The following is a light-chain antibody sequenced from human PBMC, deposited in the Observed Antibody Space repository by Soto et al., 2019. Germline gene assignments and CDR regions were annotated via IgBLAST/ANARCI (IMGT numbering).Light chain of an antibody. J-gene: IGLJ1*01. CDR1: SSNIGNDY. CDR3: GRWDSRLSTYV. Sequence: QSVLTQSPSVSSAPGQQVTISCSRSSSNIGNDYVSWYQQLPGTAPKLLIYDNNKRAAGIPDRFSGSESGTSATLGITGLQTGDEADYYCGRWDSRLSTYVFGTGTKVTVL. CDR2: DNN. V-gene: IGLV1-51*01.